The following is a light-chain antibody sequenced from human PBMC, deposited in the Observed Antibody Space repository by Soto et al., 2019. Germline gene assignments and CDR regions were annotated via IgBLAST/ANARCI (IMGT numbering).Light chain of an antibody. Sequence: ELTQPPSVSVAPGQRVTISCTGSSSNIGAGYDVHWYQQLPGRAPKLLIYGNTNRPSGVPDRFSGSKSGTSASLAITGLQAEDEADYYCLSFDSSLSVVFGGGTKLTVL. CDR1: SSNIGAGYD. CDR3: LSFDSSLSVV. J-gene: IGLJ2*01. V-gene: IGLV1-40*01. CDR2: GNT.